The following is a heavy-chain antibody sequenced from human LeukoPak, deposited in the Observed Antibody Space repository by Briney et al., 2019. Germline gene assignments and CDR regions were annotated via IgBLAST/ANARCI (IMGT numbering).Heavy chain of an antibody. CDR3: ARWYGQEVGRDYYYYMDV. J-gene: IGHJ6*03. Sequence: PGGSLRLSCAASGFTVSSNYMRWVRQAPGKGLEWVSVIYSGGSTYYADSAKGRFTISRDNSKNTLYLQMNSLRAEDTAVYYCARWYGQEVGRDYYYYMDVWGKGTTVTVSS. CDR1: GFTVSSNY. CDR2: IYSGGST. D-gene: IGHD3-10*01. V-gene: IGHV3-53*01.